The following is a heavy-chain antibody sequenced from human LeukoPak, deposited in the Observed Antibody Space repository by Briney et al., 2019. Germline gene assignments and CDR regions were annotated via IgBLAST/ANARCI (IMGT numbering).Heavy chain of an antibody. V-gene: IGHV3-30*02. CDR1: GFTFSSYG. CDR2: IRYDGSNK. D-gene: IGHD1-26*01. Sequence: GGSLRLSCAASGFTFSSYGMHWVRQAPGKGLEWVAFIRYDGSNKYYADSVKGRFTISRDNSKNTLYLQMNSLRAEDTAVYYCAKDWEGRAPRYYYYYMDVWGKGTTVTVSS. J-gene: IGHJ6*03. CDR3: AKDWEGRAPRYYYYYMDV.